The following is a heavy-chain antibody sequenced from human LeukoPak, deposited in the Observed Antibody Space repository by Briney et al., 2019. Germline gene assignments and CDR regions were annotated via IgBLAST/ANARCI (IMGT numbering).Heavy chain of an antibody. Sequence: GGSLRLSFAASGFSFSTHKMNWVRQAPGKGLEWVAVISYDGTKIYYADSAKGRFTISRDNSKNMVYLQMNSLRAEDTALYYCARDSVKSPGTSYFDNWGQGTLVTVSS. CDR2: ISYDGTKI. V-gene: IGHV3-30-3*01. CDR3: ARDSVKSPGTSYFDN. CDR1: GFSFSTHK. J-gene: IGHJ1*01.